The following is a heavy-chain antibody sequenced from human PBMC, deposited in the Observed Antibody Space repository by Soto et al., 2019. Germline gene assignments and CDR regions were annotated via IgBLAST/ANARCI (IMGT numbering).Heavy chain of an antibody. Sequence: QVQLVQSGAEAEKPGYSVRVSCKVLGGTFSRFALSWVRQAPGQGLEWIGGIVPIFGVTNYAQNFQGRVTITADESTGTAYMDLSILRSDDTAVYYCARPDEVAYGSNHNYYSALDVWGQGTTVTVSS. CDR1: GGTFSRFA. J-gene: IGHJ6*02. V-gene: IGHV1-69*01. CDR2: IVPIFGVT. CDR3: ARPDEVAYGSNHNYYSALDV. D-gene: IGHD2-15*01.